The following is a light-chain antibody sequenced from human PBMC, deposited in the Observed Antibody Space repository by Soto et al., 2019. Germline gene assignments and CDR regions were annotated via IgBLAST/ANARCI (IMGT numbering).Light chain of an antibody. CDR3: SSFASRFTLV. V-gene: IGLV2-14*01. J-gene: IGLJ1*01. CDR1: RSDVGAYNY. Sequence: QSALTQPASVSGSPGQSIAISCTGTRSDVGAYNYVSWYQQHPGKAPKLMISEVTNRPSGVSDRFSGSKSGNTASLTISGLQAYDEADYYCSSFASRFTLVFVTRTKVTVL. CDR2: EVT.